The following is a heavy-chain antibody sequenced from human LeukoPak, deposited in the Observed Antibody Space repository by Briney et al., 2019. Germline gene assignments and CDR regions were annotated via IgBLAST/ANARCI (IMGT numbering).Heavy chain of an antibody. V-gene: IGHV1-46*03. CDR1: GHTFTRYY. CDR2: INPSGGST. CDR3: AISDSSGYRLDY. Sequence: ASVKVSCKASGHTFTRYYMHWVRQAPGQGLEWMGIINPSGGSTSYAQKFQGRVTMTRNTSTSTVYMELSSLRSEDKAVYSCAISDSSGYRLDYWGQGTLVTVSS. D-gene: IGHD3-22*01. J-gene: IGHJ4*02.